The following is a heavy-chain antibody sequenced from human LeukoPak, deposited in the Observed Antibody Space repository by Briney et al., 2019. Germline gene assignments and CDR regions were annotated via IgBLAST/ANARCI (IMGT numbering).Heavy chain of an antibody. CDR3: AKDTLVAAGGISYGFDV. Sequence: GGSLRLSCAASGFPFDDYAMYWVRDVPGKGLEWVAYINWNSGIIGYTDSVRGRSTISRDNAKNSLFLLMSRLTAEGTPFYYCAKDTLVAAGGISYGFDVWGQGTMVTVAS. CDR1: GFPFDDYA. J-gene: IGHJ3*01. D-gene: IGHD2-15*01. V-gene: IGHV3-9*01. CDR2: INWNSGII.